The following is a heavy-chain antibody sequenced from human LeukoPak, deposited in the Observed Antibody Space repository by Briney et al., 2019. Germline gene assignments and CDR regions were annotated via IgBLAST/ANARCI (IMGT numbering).Heavy chain of an antibody. D-gene: IGHD7-27*01. V-gene: IGHV1-69*05. CDR1: GGTFSSYA. CDR3: ARSSLGDAFDI. Sequence: ASVKVSCKASGGTFSSYAISWVRQAPGQGLEWMGRIVPIFGTANYAQKFQGRVTITTDESTSTAYMELSSLRSEDTAVYYCARSSLGDAFDIWGQGTMVTVSS. J-gene: IGHJ3*02. CDR2: IVPIFGTA.